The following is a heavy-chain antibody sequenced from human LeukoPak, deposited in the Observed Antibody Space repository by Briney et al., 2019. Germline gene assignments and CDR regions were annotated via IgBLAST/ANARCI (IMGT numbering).Heavy chain of an antibody. D-gene: IGHD1-7*01. CDR2: ISYSGST. J-gene: IGHJ5*02. Sequence: PSETLSLTCTVSGGSISSYYWSWIRQPPGKGLEWIGYISYSGSTNYNPSLKSRVSISVETSKNQFSLKLSSVTAADTAAYYCARGNWNYASFWFDPWGQGTLVTVSS. CDR3: ARGNWNYASFWFDP. V-gene: IGHV4-59*01. CDR1: GGSISSYY.